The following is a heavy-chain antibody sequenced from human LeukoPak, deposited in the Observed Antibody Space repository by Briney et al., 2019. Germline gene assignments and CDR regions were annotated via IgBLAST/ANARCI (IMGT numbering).Heavy chain of an antibody. V-gene: IGHV4-59*01. J-gene: IGHJ5*02. CDR1: GGSISSYY. D-gene: IGHD6-19*01. CDR2: IYYSGST. CDR3: ARAGGIAVPYWFDP. Sequence: SETLSLTCTVSGGSISSYYWSWIRQPPGKGLEWIGYIYYSGSTNYNPSLKSRVTISVDTSKNQFSLKLSSVTAADTAVYYCARAGGIAVPYWFDPWGQGILVTVSS.